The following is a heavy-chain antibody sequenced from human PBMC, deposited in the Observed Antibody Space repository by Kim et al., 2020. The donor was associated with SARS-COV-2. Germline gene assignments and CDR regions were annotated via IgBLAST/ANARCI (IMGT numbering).Heavy chain of an antibody. J-gene: IGHJ4*02. CDR1: GFTFSDRA. V-gene: IGHV3-30*04. Sequence: GGSLRLSCAASGFTFSDRAIHWVRQAPGKGLEWVALISHDGSTTYYADSVKGRFTISRDNSQNTLHLQMKSLRPEDTAVYYCARDSLPNYWGQGTLVTVSS. CDR2: ISHDGSTT. CDR3: ARDSLPNY. D-gene: IGHD1-26*01.